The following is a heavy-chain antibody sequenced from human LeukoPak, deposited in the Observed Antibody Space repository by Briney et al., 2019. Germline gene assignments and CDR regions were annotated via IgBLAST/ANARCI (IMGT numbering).Heavy chain of an antibody. CDR1: GFTFSNFA. CDR3: AKRTTGTTGFDY. Sequence: GSLRPPCAASGFTFSNFAMNWVRQVPGKGLEWVSAISGSGGSTYYADSVKGRFTISIDNSKNTLYLQMNSLRAEDTAIYYCAKRTTGTTGFDYWGQGTLVTVSS. CDR2: ISGSGGST. V-gene: IGHV3-23*01. J-gene: IGHJ4*02. D-gene: IGHD1-1*01.